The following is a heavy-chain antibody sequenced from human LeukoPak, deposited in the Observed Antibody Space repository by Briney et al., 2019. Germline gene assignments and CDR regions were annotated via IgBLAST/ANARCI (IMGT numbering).Heavy chain of an antibody. D-gene: IGHD1-26*01. CDR3: ARVSGSPL. CDR1: GGSISSYY. Sequence: GTLTLTCTVSGGSISSYYWSWIRQPAGKGLEWIGRIYSSGSTNYNPSLTSRVTMSVDTSKNQFSLNLSSVTAADTAVYYCARVSGSPLWGQGTMVTVPS. CDR2: IYSSGST. J-gene: IGHJ3*01. V-gene: IGHV4-4*07.